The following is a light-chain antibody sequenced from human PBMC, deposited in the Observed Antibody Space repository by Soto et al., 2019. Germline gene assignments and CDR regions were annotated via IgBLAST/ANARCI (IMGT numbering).Light chain of an antibody. CDR3: AAWDDSLSGHVG. Sequence: QSVLPQPPSASGTPGQRVTLSCSGSSSNIGSNYVYWYQQLPGTAPKLLIFSNNQRPSGVPDRFSGSKSGTSAALAISGRRSEDEAEYYCAAWDDSLSGHVGFGGGTKGTVL. J-gene: IGLJ2*01. CDR1: SSNIGSNY. CDR2: SNN. V-gene: IGLV1-47*02.